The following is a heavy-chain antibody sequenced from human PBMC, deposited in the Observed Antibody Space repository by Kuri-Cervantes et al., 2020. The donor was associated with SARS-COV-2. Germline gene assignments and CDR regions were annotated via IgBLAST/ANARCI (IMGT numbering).Heavy chain of an antibody. J-gene: IGHJ6*03. CDR1: GYSISSGYY. CDR3: ARDRSGYEYYDFLNYMDV. D-gene: IGHD3-9*01. CDR2: IYHSGST. V-gene: IGHV4-38-2*02. Sequence: GSLRLSCTVSGYSISSGYYWGWIRQPPGKGLEWIGSIYHSGSTYYNPSLKSRVTISVDTSKNQFSLKLSSVTAADTAVYYCARDRSGYEYYDFLNYMDVWGKGTTVTVSS.